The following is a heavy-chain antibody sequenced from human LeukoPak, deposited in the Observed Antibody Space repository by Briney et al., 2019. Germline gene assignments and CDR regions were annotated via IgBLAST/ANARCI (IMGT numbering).Heavy chain of an antibody. CDR1: GFTFSSQW. D-gene: IGHD2-15*01. CDR3: ARVLACRGGSCWTNYYYMDV. Sequence: GGSLRLSCAASGFTFSSQWMSWVRQAPGKGLEWVANVNQGGTGKYYVDSVKGRFTISRDNAENSLYLQMNSLRAEDTAVYYCARVLACRGGSCWTNYYYMDVWGKGTTVTISS. J-gene: IGHJ6*03. V-gene: IGHV3-7*01. CDR2: VNQGGTGK.